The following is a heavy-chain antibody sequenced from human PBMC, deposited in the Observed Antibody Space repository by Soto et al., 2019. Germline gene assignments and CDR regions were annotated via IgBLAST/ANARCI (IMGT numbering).Heavy chain of an antibody. CDR3: ARSYYDSSGYPSYYYYGMDV. V-gene: IGHV1-69*02. D-gene: IGHD3-22*01. CDR2: IIPILGIA. CDR1: GGTFSSYT. J-gene: IGHJ6*02. Sequence: QVQLVQSGAEVKKPGSSVKVSCKASGGTFSSYTISWVRQAPGQGLEWMGRIIPILGIANYAQKFQGRVTITADKSTSTAYMELSSLRSEDTALYYCARSYYDSSGYPSYYYYGMDVWGQGTTVTVSS.